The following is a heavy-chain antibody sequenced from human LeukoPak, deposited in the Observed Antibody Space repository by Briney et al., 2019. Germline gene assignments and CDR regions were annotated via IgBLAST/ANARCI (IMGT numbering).Heavy chain of an antibody. V-gene: IGHV3-30*18. Sequence: LRLSCVTSGFTFRRSAMHWVRQAPGRGLEWIAFISYGGGTKYYADSVKGRFTISRDNFKNTLSLQMDSLRAEDTAVYYCAKDLETKYCIDYWGQGTLATVSS. CDR1: GFTFRRSA. D-gene: IGHD2-15*01. J-gene: IGHJ4*02. CDR3: AKDLETKYCIDY. CDR2: ISYGGGTK.